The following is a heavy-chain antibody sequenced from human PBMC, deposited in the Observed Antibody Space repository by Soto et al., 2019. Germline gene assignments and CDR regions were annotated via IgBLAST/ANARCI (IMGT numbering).Heavy chain of an antibody. V-gene: IGHV3-48*03. J-gene: IGHJ6*02. CDR2: ISSSGSTT. D-gene: IGHD6-13*01. Sequence: PGGSLRLSCAASGFTFSSYEMNRVRQAPGKGLEWVSYISSSGSTTYYADSVKGRFTISRDNAKNPLYLQMNSLRAEDTAVYYCARRSSWPYYYYGMDVWGQGTTVTVSS. CDR3: ARRSSWPYYYYGMDV. CDR1: GFTFSSYE.